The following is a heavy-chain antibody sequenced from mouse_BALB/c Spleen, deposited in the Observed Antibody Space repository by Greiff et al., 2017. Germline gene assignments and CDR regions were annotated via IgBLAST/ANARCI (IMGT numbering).Heavy chain of an antibody. CDR1: GFNIKDTY. D-gene: IGHD4-1*01. CDR2: IDTANGNT. J-gene: IGHJ4*01. CDR3: ARELGQGYAMDY. Sequence: EVQLQQSGAELVKPGASVKLSCTASGFNIKDTYMHWVKQRPEQGLEWIGRIDTANGNTKYDPKFQGKATITADTSSNTAYLQLSSLTSEDTAVYYCARELGQGYAMDYWGQGTSVTVSS. V-gene: IGHV14-3*02.